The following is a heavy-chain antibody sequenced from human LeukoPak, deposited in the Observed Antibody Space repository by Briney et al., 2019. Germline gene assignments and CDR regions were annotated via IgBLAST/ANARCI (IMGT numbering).Heavy chain of an antibody. CDR2: INTNTGNP. CDR3: AREGYYYYDKDPAFDI. V-gene: IGHV7-4-1*02. D-gene: IGHD3-22*01. CDR1: GYTFTSYA. Sequence: ASVKVSCKASGYTFTSYAMNWVRQAPGQGLEWMGWINTNTGNPTYAQGFTGRFVFSLDTSVSTAYLQISSLKAEDTAVYYCAREGYYYYDKDPAFDIWGQGTMVTVSS. J-gene: IGHJ3*02.